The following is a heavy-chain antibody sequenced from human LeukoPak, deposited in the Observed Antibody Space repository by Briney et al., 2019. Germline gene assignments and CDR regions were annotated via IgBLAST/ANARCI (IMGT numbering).Heavy chain of an antibody. CDR2: IHADGGRT. V-gene: IGHV3-43*02. D-gene: IGHD2/OR15-2a*01. CDR1: GFAFADYA. CDR3: STWAFYHGLDV. J-gene: IGHJ6*02. Sequence: GGSLRLSCAASGFAFADYAMHWVRQIPGKGLERVAHIHADGGRTFCADSVKGRFTVSRDNGKNSLFPQMDSLTSDDTALYYCSTWAFYHGLDVWGQGATVIVSS.